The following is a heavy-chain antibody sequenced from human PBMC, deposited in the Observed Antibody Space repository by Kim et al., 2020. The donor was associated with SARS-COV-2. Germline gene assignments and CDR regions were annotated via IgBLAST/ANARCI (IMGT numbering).Heavy chain of an antibody. V-gene: IGHV3-74*01. Sequence: ADSVKGRFSISRDNAKNTLYLQMNSLRAEDTAVYYCARRIATAGGCWYFDLWGRGTLVTVSS. CDR3: ARRIATAGGCWYFDL. D-gene: IGHD6-13*01. J-gene: IGHJ2*01.